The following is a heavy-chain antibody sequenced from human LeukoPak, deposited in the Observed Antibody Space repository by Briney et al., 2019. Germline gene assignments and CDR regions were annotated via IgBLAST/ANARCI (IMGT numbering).Heavy chain of an antibody. CDR1: GFTFSSHV. J-gene: IGHJ4*02. D-gene: IGHD3-10*01. CDR2: ISYDGNNE. CDR3: ARDLGYYYGSGSSARN. V-gene: IGHV3-30*04. Sequence: GGSLRLSCAASGFTFSSHVMHWVRQAPGKGLEWVAIISYDGNNEYYADSVKGRFTISRDNAKNSLYLQMNSLRAEDTAVYYCARDLGYYYGSGSSARNWGQGTLVTVSS.